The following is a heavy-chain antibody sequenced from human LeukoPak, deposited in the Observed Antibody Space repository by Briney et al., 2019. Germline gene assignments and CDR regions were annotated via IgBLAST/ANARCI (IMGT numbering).Heavy chain of an antibody. CDR3: AREEYYGSGSYMRYFYYYDMDV. Sequence: GGSLRLSCAASGFTISTYGMNWVRQAPGEGLEWVSHISGSDSLKYYADSVKGRFTISRGNAKNSLYLQMNTLRAEDTAVYYCAREEYYGSGSYMRYFYYYDMDVWGKGTTVTVSS. CDR1: GFTISTYG. CDR2: ISGSDSLK. D-gene: IGHD3-10*01. J-gene: IGHJ6*04. V-gene: IGHV3-48*03.